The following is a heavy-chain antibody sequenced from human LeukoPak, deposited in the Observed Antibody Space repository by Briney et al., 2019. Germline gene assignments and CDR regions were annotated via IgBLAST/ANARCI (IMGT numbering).Heavy chain of an antibody. CDR2: ISPSGGST. D-gene: IGHD2-15*01. Sequence: ASVKVSCKAFGCTFTSNYMHWVRQAPGQGPEWMGVISPSGGSTTYAQKFQGRVTLTRDMSTSTDYLELSSLRSEDTAVYYCARDLEELVVVAAAPLWGQGTLVTVSS. CDR1: GCTFTSNY. V-gene: IGHV1-46*01. CDR3: ARDLEELVVVAAAPL. J-gene: IGHJ4*02.